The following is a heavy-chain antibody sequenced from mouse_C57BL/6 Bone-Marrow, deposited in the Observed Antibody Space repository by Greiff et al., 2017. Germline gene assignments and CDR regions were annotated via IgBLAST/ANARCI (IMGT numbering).Heavy chain of an antibody. CDR3: APVYYGNYYAMDY. CDR1: GFNIKDYY. Sequence: VQLQQSGAELVKPGASVKLSCTASGFNIKDYYMHWVKQRTEQGLEWIGRIDPEDGETKYAPKFPGKATITADTSSNTAYLQLSDRTAEATALYYCAPVYYGNYYAMDYWGQGTSVTVSS. CDR2: IDPEDGET. J-gene: IGHJ4*01. D-gene: IGHD2-1*01. V-gene: IGHV14-2*01.